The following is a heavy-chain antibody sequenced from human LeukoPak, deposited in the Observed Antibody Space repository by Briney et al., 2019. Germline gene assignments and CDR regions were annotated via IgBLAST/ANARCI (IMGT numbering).Heavy chain of an antibody. CDR1: GFTFRTYS. D-gene: IGHD1-26*01. Sequence: GGSLRLSCEVSGFTFRTYSMDGVRQAPGKGLEWVSYISAEGLTKYCADSVKGRFTISRDDAKNSLYLDMSSLRVDDTAIYYCARDRVGTKGDYWGQGTLVTVSS. J-gene: IGHJ4*02. CDR2: ISAEGLTK. V-gene: IGHV3-48*01. CDR3: ARDRVGTKGDY.